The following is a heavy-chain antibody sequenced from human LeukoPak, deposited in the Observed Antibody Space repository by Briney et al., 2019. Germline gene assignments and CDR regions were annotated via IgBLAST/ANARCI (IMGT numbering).Heavy chain of an antibody. CDR2: ISGSGGST. V-gene: IGHV3-23*01. Sequence: GGSLRLFCAASGFTCSSYAMSWVLQAPGKGLEGVSAISGSGGSTYYADSVKRRFTICRDNSKNTLYLQMNSVRAEDTAVYYCARDGTGGGSYYLAFDIWGQGTMVSVSS. D-gene: IGHD1-26*01. CDR1: GFTCSSYA. CDR3: ARDGTGGGSYYLAFDI. J-gene: IGHJ3*02.